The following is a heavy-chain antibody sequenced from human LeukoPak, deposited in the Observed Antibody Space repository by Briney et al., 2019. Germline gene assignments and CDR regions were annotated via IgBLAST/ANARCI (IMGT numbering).Heavy chain of an antibody. CDR3: STGEVAGRVAYFDY. D-gene: IGHD5-12*01. V-gene: IGHV1-24*01. CDR1: GYTLTDLS. J-gene: IGHJ4*02. Sequence: ASVKVSCKVSGYTLTDLSMHWVRQAPGKGLEWMGGFDPEDGETIYAQNFQGRVTMTEDTSTDAAYMELSSLRSEDTAVYYCSTGEVAGRVAYFDYWGQGTLVTVSS. CDR2: FDPEDGET.